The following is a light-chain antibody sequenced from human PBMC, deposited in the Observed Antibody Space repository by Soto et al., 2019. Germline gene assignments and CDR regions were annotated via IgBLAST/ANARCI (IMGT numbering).Light chain of an antibody. V-gene: IGKV1-5*01. CDR3: QQYNSYSRT. J-gene: IGKJ1*01. CDR1: QSISTW. CDR2: DAS. Sequence: IQMTQSPSTLSGSVGDRVTITCRASQSISTWLAWYQQKPGKAPKLLIYDASNLESGVPSRFSGSGSGTEFTLTISSLQPDDFATYYCQQYNSYSRTFGQGTKVDIK.